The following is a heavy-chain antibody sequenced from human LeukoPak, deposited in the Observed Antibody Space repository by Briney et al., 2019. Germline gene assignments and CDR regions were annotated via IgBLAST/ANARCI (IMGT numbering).Heavy chain of an antibody. CDR1: GGSISSGGYS. V-gene: IGHV4-30-2*01. D-gene: IGHD3-3*01. CDR3: QSRFLEWLLEY. Sequence: SETLSLTCAVSGGSISSGGYSWSWIRQPPGKGLEWIGYIYHSGSTYYNPSLKSRVTISVDRSKNQFSLKLSSVSAADTAMYYCQSRFLEWLLEYWGQGTLVTVSS. CDR2: IYHSGST. J-gene: IGHJ4*02.